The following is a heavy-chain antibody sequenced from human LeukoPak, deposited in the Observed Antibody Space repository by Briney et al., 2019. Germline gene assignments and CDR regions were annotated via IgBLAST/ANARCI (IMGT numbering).Heavy chain of an antibody. CDR3: AKASDFDSSGFPIDVFDF. J-gene: IGHJ4*02. V-gene: IGHV3-23*01. D-gene: IGHD3-22*01. CDR1: GFTFSTFD. Sequence: GGSLRLSCAASGFTFSTFDMSWVRQAPGKGLQWVSTISGAGGTTLFADSVKGRFSISRDNSNDKVFLQMNSLRVEDTAVYYCAKASDFDSSGFPIDVFDFWGQGLLVSVAS. CDR2: ISGAGGTT.